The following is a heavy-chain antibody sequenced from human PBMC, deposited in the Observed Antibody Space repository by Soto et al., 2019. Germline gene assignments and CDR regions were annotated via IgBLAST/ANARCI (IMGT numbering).Heavy chain of an antibody. CDR1: GFSLSTTGVG. V-gene: IGHV2-5*01. CDR3: THVTEYNSGSYYKFYSFDS. CDR2: IYWNDDK. D-gene: IGHD3-10*01. Sequence: QITLKESGPALVKPTQTLTVTCTFSGFSLSTTGVGVGWIRQPPGKALEWLALIYWNDDKSYSPSLKSRLTVAKDTSKNQVVLTMPNMDPVDTARYSCTHVTEYNSGSYYKFYSFDSWGPGTLVTVSS. J-gene: IGHJ4*02.